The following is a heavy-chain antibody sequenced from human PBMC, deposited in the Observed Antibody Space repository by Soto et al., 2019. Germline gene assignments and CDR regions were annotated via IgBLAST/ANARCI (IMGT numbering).Heavy chain of an antibody. J-gene: IGHJ4*02. CDR1: GFSLTTSGVG. CDR3: AHRVLRTVFGLVTTTAIYFDF. D-gene: IGHD3-3*01. CDR2: IYWDDDK. Sequence: QITLKESGPTVVNPTETLTLTCTFSGFSLTTSGVGVGWVRQSPGKAPEWLALIYWDDDKRYSTSLQSRLTITKDTSTNQVVLTMANVDPADTATYYCAHRVLRTVFGLVTTTAIYFDFWGQGTPVVVSS. V-gene: IGHV2-5*02.